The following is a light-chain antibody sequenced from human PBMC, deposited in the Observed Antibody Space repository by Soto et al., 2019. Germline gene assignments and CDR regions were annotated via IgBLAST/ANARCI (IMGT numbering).Light chain of an antibody. V-gene: IGKV1-17*01. CDR2: AAS. CDR3: LQHNTYPRA. CDR1: QDIRSD. Sequence: DIQMTQSPSSLSAPVGDRVTITCRASQDIRSDLGWYQQKPGRAPKRLMFAASRLQSGVPSRFSGRGSGTEFTLTISSLQPEDFATYYCLQHNTYPRAFGQGTKVEMK. J-gene: IGKJ1*01.